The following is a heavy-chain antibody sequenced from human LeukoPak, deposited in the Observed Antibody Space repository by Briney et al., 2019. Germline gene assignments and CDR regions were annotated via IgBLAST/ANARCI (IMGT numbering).Heavy chain of an antibody. CDR3: ARQVPRSGSRGGAIDY. CDR2: IRYDGSNK. J-gene: IGHJ4*02. Sequence: PGGSLRLSCAASGFTFSTYGMHWVRQAPGKGLEWVAFIRYDGSNKYHADSVKGRFTISRDNSKNTLYLQMNSLRAEDTAVYYCARQVPRSGSRGGAIDYWGQGTLVTVSS. V-gene: IGHV3-30*02. CDR1: GFTFSTYG. D-gene: IGHD6-25*01.